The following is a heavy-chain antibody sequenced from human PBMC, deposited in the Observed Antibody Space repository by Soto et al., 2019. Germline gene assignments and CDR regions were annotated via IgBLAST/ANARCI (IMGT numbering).Heavy chain of an antibody. D-gene: IGHD2-2*03. CDR2: ISAYNGNT. CDR3: ARAWSGYCSSTSCFDYYYSYMDV. V-gene: IGHV1-18*01. Sequence: QVQLVQSGAEVKKPGASVKVSCKASGYTFTSYGISWVRQAPGQGLEWMGWISAYNGNTNYAQKLQGRVTMTTDTSKSTAYMELRSQRSDDTAVYYCARAWSGYCSSTSCFDYYYSYMDVLGKGTTVTVSS. CDR1: GYTFTSYG. J-gene: IGHJ6*03.